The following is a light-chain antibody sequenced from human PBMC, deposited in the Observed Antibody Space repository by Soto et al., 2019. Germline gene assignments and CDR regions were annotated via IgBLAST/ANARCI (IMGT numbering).Light chain of an antibody. J-gene: IGLJ2*01. CDR2: EVS. CDR3: SSFAGSNVV. V-gene: IGLV2-8*01. Sequence: QSVLTQPPSASGSPGQSVTISCTGTSSDVGGYNYVSWYQQHPGKAPKLMISEVSKRPSGVPDRFSGSKSGNPASLTVSGLQAEDEADYYCSSFAGSNVVFGGGTKLTVL. CDR1: SSDVGGYNY.